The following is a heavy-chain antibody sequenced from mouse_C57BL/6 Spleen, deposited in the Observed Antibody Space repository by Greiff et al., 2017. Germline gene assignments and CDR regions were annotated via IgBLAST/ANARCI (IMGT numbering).Heavy chain of an antibody. Sequence: DVQLQESGPELVKPGASVKIPCKASGYTFTDYNMDWVKQSHGKSLEWIGDINPNNGGTIYNQKFKGKATLTVDKSSSTAYMELRSLTSEDTAVYYCARFGSSHYYAMDYWGQGTSVTVSS. D-gene: IGHD1-1*01. CDR3: ARFGSSHYYAMDY. V-gene: IGHV1-18*01. CDR2: INPNNGGT. CDR1: GYTFTDYN. J-gene: IGHJ4*01.